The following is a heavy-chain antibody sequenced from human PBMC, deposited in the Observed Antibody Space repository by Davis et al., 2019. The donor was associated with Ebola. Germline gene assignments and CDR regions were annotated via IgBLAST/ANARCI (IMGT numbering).Heavy chain of an antibody. Sequence: AASVKVSCKASGGTFSSHAISWVRQAPGQGLEWMGGIIPIFDTRKYAQKFQGRVTITADESTSTAYMELSSLRSEDTAVYYCARESRRYYDSSGYYPEYFQQWGQGTLVTVSS. CDR1: GGTFSSHA. D-gene: IGHD3-22*01. J-gene: IGHJ1*01. CDR3: ARESRRYYDSSGYYPEYFQQ. CDR2: IIPIFDTR. V-gene: IGHV1-69*13.